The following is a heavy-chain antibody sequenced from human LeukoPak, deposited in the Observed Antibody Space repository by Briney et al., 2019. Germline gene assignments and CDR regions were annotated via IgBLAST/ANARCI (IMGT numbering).Heavy chain of an antibody. CDR2: IYYSGST. CDR1: GGSISSYY. Sequence: SETLSLTWTVYGGSISSYYWSWIRQPPGKGLEWIGYIYYSGSTNYNPSLKSRVTISVDTSKNQFSLKLSSVTAADTAVYYCARGVVRYFDWLYFDYWGQGTLVTVSS. V-gene: IGHV4-59*01. D-gene: IGHD3-9*01. J-gene: IGHJ4*02. CDR3: ARGVVRYFDWLYFDY.